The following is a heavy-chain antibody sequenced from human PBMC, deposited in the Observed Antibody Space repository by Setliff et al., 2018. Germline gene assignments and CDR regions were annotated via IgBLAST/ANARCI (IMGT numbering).Heavy chain of an antibody. CDR3: ARQAPSSSWTYYYYYGMDV. Sequence: PSETLSLICTVSGGSISSSSYYWGWIRQPPGKGLEWIGSIYYSGSTYYNPSLKSRVTISVDTSKNQFSLKLSSVTAADTAVYYCARQAPSSSWTYYYYYGMDVWGQGTTVTVSS. J-gene: IGHJ6*02. D-gene: IGHD6-13*01. CDR2: IYYSGST. CDR1: GGSISSSSYY. V-gene: IGHV4-39*01.